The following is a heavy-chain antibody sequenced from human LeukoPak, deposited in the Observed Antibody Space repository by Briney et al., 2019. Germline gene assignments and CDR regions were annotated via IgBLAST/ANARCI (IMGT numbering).Heavy chain of an antibody. J-gene: IGHJ4*02. CDR2: ISGSGGST. V-gene: IGHV3-23*01. CDR3: AKSVESAVTTNPYFDY. CDR1: GFTFSSYA. D-gene: IGHD4-17*01. Sequence: GGSLRLSCAASGFTFSSYAMSWVRQAPGKGLGWVSIISGSGGSTYYADSVKGRFTISRDNSKNTLVLQMNSLRAEDTAVYYCAKSVESAVTTNPYFDYWGQGTLVTVSS.